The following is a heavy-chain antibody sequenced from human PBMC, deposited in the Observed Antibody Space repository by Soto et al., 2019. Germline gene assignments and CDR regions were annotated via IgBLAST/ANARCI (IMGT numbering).Heavy chain of an antibody. D-gene: IGHD3-10*01. CDR2: ISAYNGNT. V-gene: IGHV1-18*01. Sequence: QVQLVQSGAEVKKPGASVKVSCKASGYTFTSYGISWVRRAPGQGLEWMGWISAYNGNTNYAQKLQGRVTMTTDTSTSTAYMELRSLRSDDTAVYYCARDWRITMVRKTDRFDYWGQGTLVTVSS. CDR3: ARDWRITMVRKTDRFDY. J-gene: IGHJ4*02. CDR1: GYTFTSYG.